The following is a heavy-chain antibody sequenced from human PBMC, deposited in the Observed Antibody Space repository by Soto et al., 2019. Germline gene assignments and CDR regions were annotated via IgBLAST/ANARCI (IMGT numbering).Heavy chain of an antibody. CDR2: IYYSGST. J-gene: IGHJ3*02. D-gene: IGHD3-22*01. CDR1: GGSISSSSYY. Sequence: QLQLQESGPGLVKPSETLSLTCTVSGGSISSSSYYGGWIRQPPGKGLEWIGSIYYSGSTYNNPYLKSRVTISADTTTTQFSLRLSSVTAADTAVYSCARPTGDYYASSGYYRRGDAFDIWGQGTMVTVSS. CDR3: ARPTGDYYASSGYYRRGDAFDI. V-gene: IGHV4-39*01.